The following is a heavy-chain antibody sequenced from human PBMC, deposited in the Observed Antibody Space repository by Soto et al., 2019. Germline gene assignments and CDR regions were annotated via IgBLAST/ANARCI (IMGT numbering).Heavy chain of an antibody. CDR2: INAYNGNT. Sequence: ASVKVSCKVSHYIFTSYGLTWVRRAPGQGLEWMGWINAYNGNTNYAQNFQGRLTMTTETSTSTAYLEVRSLTSDDTAVYYCARSSSSAGTCASWGQGTMVTVSS. V-gene: IGHV1-18*04. CDR3: ARSSSSAGTCAS. CDR1: HYIFTSYG. J-gene: IGHJ4*03. D-gene: IGHD2-2*01.